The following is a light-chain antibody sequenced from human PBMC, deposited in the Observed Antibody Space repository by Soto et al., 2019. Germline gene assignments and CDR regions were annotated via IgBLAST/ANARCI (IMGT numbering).Light chain of an antibody. CDR1: QSVSSSY. CDR3: QQDGSSNT. J-gene: IGKJ2*01. V-gene: IGKV3-20*01. Sequence: EIVLTQSPGTLSLSPGERATLSCRASQSVSSSYLAWYQQKPGQAPRLLIYGASSSATGIPDRFSGSGSGTDFTLTISRLEPEDFALYYCQQDGSSNTFGQGTKLEIK. CDR2: GAS.